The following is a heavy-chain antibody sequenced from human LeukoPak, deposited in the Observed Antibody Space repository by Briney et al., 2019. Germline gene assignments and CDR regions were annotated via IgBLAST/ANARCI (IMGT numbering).Heavy chain of an antibody. CDR1: GYTLTSYY. CDR3: ASVYKNGMDV. Sequence: ASVKVSCKASGYTLTSYYLHWMRQAPGQGLEWMAIINPSGDTTSHVQKFQGRVTMTRDTSASTVYMELSSLRSEDTAVYYCASVYKNGMDVWGQGTTVTVSS. J-gene: IGHJ6*02. V-gene: IGHV1-46*01. D-gene: IGHD5-24*01. CDR2: INPSGDTT.